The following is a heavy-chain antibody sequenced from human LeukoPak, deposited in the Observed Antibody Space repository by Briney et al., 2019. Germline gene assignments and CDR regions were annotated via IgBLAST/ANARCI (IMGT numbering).Heavy chain of an antibody. D-gene: IGHD4-23*01. CDR3: ANYGGSELFDS. CDR2: ISYDGSNE. V-gene: IGHV3-30*18. J-gene: IGHJ4*02. CDR1: VYTFCSYG. Sequence: GGSLRLSCAASVYTFCSYGVHWVRQALDERREWVEIISYDGSNEYYAYSVKGRYNISKDNSKNMLYLQMNSLRAEDTALYYGANYGGSELFDSWGQGTLVTVSS.